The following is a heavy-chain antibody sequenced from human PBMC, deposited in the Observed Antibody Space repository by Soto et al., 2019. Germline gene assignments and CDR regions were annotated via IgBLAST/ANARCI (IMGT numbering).Heavy chain of an antibody. CDR2: TLHSGST. J-gene: IGHJ3*01. Sequence: QVQLQESGPGLVKPSGTLSLTCAVSGDSISSRKWWPWVRRPPGKGLKWIGDTLHSGSTNYNPSLKSRMIISLDKSKHQSSLELTSVTAPYTAVYYCAYSPGWYRQDVWGQGTLVIVSP. CDR3: AYSPGWYRQDV. CDR1: GDSISSRKW. D-gene: IGHD5-12*01. V-gene: IGHV4-4*02.